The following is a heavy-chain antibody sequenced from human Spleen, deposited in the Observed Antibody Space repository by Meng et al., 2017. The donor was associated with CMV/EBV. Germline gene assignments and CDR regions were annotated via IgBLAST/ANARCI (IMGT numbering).Heavy chain of an antibody. CDR3: ARVPGVRFGVVVTPNYFDY. Sequence: ASVKVSCKASGYTFTGYYLHWVRQAPGQGLEWMGWINPNSGGTNYAQKFQGRVTMTRDTSISTAYMELSRLRSDDTAVYYCARVPGVRFGVVVTPNYFDYWGQGTLVTVSS. V-gene: IGHV1-2*02. CDR2: INPNSGGT. CDR1: GYTFTGYY. D-gene: IGHD3-3*01. J-gene: IGHJ4*02.